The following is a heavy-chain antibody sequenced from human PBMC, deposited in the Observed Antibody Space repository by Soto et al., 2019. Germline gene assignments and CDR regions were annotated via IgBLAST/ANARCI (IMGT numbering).Heavy chain of an antibody. J-gene: IGHJ4*02. CDR1: GYTFTSYA. V-gene: IGHV1-3*05. Sequence: QVQLVQSGAEEKKPGASVKVSCKASGYTFTSYAMHWVRQAPGQRLEWMGWINAGNGNTKYSQKFKGRVTITRDTSASTAYMELSRLRSEDTAVYYCARSIVGVTALDYWGQGTLFTVSS. CDR3: ARSIVGVTALDY. D-gene: IGHD2-21*02. CDR2: INAGNGNT.